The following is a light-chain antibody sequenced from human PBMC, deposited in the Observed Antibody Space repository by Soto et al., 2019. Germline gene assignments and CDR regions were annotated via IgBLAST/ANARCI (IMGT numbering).Light chain of an antibody. J-gene: IGLJ1*01. Sequence: QSVLTQPPSVSAAPEQRVTISCSGSSSNIGGNSVSWYQQLPGTAPKLLIYDDDKRPSGIPDRFSGSKSGTSATLGITGFQTGDEADYYCGSWDSRLSAYVFGTGTKATV. V-gene: IGLV1-51*01. CDR1: SSNIGGNS. CDR3: GSWDSRLSAYV. CDR2: DDD.